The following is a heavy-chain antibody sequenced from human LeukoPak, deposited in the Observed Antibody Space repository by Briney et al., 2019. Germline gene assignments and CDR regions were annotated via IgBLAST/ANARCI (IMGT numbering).Heavy chain of an antibody. CDR3: ARRGTGHGMDV. D-gene: IGHD1-1*01. V-gene: IGHV3-74*01. J-gene: IGHJ6*02. Sequence: GGSLRLSCAASGFTFNNYWTHWVRQVPGKGLVWVSRINNDGSSASYVDSVKGRFTISRDNAKNTLFLQMNSLRAEDTAVYYCARRGTGHGMDVWGQGTTVIVSS. CDR1: GFTFNNYW. CDR2: INNDGSSA.